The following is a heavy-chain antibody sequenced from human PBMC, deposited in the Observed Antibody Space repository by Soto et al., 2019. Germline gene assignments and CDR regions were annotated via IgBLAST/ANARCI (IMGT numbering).Heavy chain of an antibody. Sequence: SETLSLTCTVSGGSISSGDYYWSWIRQPPGKGLEWIGYIYYSGSTYYNPSLKSRVTISVNTSKNQFSLKLSSVTAADTAVYYCASQYYDSSGYYDYWGQGTLVTVSS. CDR2: IYYSGST. CDR1: GGSISSGDYY. D-gene: IGHD3-22*01. CDR3: ASQYYDSSGYYDY. J-gene: IGHJ4*02. V-gene: IGHV4-30-4*01.